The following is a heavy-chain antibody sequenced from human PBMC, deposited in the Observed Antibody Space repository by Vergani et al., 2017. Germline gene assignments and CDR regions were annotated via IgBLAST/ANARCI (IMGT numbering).Heavy chain of an antibody. D-gene: IGHD6-19*01. Sequence: QVQLQESGPGLVKPSETLSLTCTVPGGSISSYYWSWIRQPPGKGLEWIGYIYYSGSTNYNPSLKSRVTISVDTSKNQFSLKLSSVTAADTAVYYCARESIAVAGTFDYWGQGTLVTVSS. CDR3: ARESIAVAGTFDY. CDR1: GGSISSYY. CDR2: IYYSGST. V-gene: IGHV4-59*01. J-gene: IGHJ4*02.